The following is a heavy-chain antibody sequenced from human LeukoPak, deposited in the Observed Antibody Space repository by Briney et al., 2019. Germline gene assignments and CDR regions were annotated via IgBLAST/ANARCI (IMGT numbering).Heavy chain of an antibody. J-gene: IGHJ4*02. D-gene: IGHD4-17*01. CDR1: GGSFSGYY. Sequence: SETLSLTCAVYGGSFSGYYWSWIRQPPGKGLEWIGEINHSGSTNYNPSLKSRVTISVDTSKNQFSLKLSSVTAADTAVYYCARARLDHDYGDYSLDYWGQGTLVTVS. CDR3: ARARLDHDYGDYSLDY. CDR2: INHSGST. V-gene: IGHV4-34*01.